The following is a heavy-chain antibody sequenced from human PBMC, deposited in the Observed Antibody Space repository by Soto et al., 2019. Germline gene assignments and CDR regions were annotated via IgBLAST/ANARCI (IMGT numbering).Heavy chain of an antibody. D-gene: IGHD3-3*01. CDR1: GGSITSANL. V-gene: IGHV4-30-2*01. J-gene: IGHJ4*02. CDR2: VTHSGTA. Sequence: SETLSLTCAVSGGSITSANLWTCIRQPPGKGLEWIGYVTHSGTAYSIPSLNGRLTLSVDSSQTQFSLKLTSVTAADSAVYYCARIHWTQSGLDYWGRGILVTVYS. CDR3: ARIHWTQSGLDY.